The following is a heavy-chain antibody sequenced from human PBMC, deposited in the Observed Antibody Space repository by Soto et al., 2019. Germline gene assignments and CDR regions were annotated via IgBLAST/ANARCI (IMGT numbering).Heavy chain of an antibody. CDR3: ARDKITGLFDY. D-gene: IGHD2-8*02. V-gene: IGHV4-34*01. J-gene: IGHJ4*02. Sequence: QVQLQQWGAGPLKPSETLSLTCAVYGGSFSGYYWTWIRQPPGTGLEWIGEINHSGSTNYNPSLKSRVTISVDTSKIQFSLKLTSVTAADTAVYYCARDKITGLFDYWGQGTLVTVSS. CDR1: GGSFSGYY. CDR2: INHSGST.